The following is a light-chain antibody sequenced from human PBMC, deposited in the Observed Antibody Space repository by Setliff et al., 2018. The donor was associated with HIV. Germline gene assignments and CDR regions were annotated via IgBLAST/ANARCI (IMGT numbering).Light chain of an antibody. CDR2: MND. V-gene: IGLV1-44*01. CDR1: SSNIGSNT. Sequence: SVLTQPPSASGSPGQSVTISCSGSSSNIGSNTVNWYQQLPGTAPKLLIYMNDQRPSGVPDRFTGSKSGTSGSLAISGLQSEDEADYYCAAWHDSLNRYVFGTGTKVTVL. CDR3: AAWHDSLNRYV. J-gene: IGLJ1*01.